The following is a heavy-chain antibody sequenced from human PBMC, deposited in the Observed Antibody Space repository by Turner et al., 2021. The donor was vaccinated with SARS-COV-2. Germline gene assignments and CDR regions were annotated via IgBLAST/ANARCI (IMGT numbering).Heavy chain of an antibody. CDR2: FYKIGSI. CDR3: ARHQGSTSGYDHGMNV. Sequence: QVQLQESGPGLVRHSETLSLTCTVSGGSIRSKSWSWIRQSPGRGLEWIGYFYKIGSIDYNPTLRSRVTISVDTSKNQLSLNLISMTAADTAVYYCARHQGSTSGYDHGMNVWGQGTAVIVSS. V-gene: IGHV4-59*08. D-gene: IGHD1-1*01. J-gene: IGHJ6*02. CDR1: GGSIRSKS.